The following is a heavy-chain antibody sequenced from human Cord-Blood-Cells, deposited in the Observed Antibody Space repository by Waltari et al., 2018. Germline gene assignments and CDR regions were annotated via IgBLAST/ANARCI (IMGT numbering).Heavy chain of an antibody. CDR1: GFTFRRYE. D-gene: IGHD3-10*01. CDR3: ARDGVLLWFGELFDY. J-gene: IGHJ4*02. CDR2: ISGRCSTI. V-gene: IGHV3-48*03. Sequence: EVQLVESGGGLVQPGGSLRLSCAASGFTFRRYEMNWVRQAPGKGLEWGSYISGRCSTIYYADSVKGRFTISRDNAKNSLYLQMNSLRAEDTAVYYCARDGVLLWFGELFDYWGQGTLVTVSS.